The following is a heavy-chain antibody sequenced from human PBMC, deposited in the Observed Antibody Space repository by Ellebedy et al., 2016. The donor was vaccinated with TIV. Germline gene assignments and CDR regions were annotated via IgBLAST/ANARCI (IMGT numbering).Heavy chain of an antibody. Sequence: MPSETLSLTCAVYGGSFSGYYWSWIRQPPGKGLEWIGELNHSGSTNYNPSLKSRVTVSVDTSKNQFSLKLSSVTAADTAVYYCARCPGDTAMVTCYFDYWGQGTLVTVSS. CDR3: ARCPGDTAMVTCYFDY. V-gene: IGHV4-34*01. D-gene: IGHD5-18*01. J-gene: IGHJ4*02. CDR2: LNHSGST. CDR1: GGSFSGYY.